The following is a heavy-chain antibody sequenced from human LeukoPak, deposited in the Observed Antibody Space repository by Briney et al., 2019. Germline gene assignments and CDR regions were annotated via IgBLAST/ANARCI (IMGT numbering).Heavy chain of an antibody. V-gene: IGHV3-21*01. J-gene: IGHJ6*02. CDR3: ARDGKIVVVPAAIKGLSHGMDV. Sequence: GGSLRLSCAASGFTFSSYSMNWVRQAPGKGLEWVSSISSSSSYIYYADSVKGRFTISRDNAKNSLYLQMNSLRAEDTAVYYCARDGKIVVVPAAIKGLSHGMDVWGQGTTVTVSS. CDR1: GFTFSSYS. CDR2: ISSSSSYI. D-gene: IGHD2-2*01.